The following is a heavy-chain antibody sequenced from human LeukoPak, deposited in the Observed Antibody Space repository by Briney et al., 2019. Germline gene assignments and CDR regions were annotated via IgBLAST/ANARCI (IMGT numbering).Heavy chain of an antibody. CDR1: LYTLSNYD. CDR3: ARKNLDYLNNPDY. Sequence: GGALRLSCAHSLYTLSNYDTIWVRQAPEQGLEWVSKISTSGADTVYAESVRGRFTISRDNSKNTLDLQKNSLRVEDSAVYYCARKNLDYLNNPDYWGQGTLVTVSP. D-gene: IGHD3/OR15-3a*01. CDR2: ISTSGADT. J-gene: IGHJ4*02. V-gene: IGHV3-23*01.